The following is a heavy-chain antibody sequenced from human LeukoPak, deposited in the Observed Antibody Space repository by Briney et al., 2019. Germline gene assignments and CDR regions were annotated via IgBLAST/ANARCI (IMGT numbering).Heavy chain of an antibody. CDR3: ARAGVRLDFDY. J-gene: IGHJ4*02. CDR1: GFTFSSYG. V-gene: IGHV3-33*01. D-gene: IGHD3-3*01. CDR2: IWYDGSNK. Sequence: GGSLRLSCAASGFTFSSYGMHWVRQAPGKGLEWVAVIWYDGSNKYYADSAKGRFTISRDNSKNTLYLQMNSLRAEDTAVYYCARAGVRLDFDYWGQGTLVTVSS.